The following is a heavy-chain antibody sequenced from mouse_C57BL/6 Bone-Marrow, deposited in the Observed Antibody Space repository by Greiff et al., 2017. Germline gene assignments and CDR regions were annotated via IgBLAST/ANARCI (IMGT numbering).Heavy chain of an antibody. D-gene: IGHD1-1*01. CDR1: GYTFTDYE. V-gene: IGHV1-15*01. J-gene: IGHJ3*01. CDR2: IDPETGGT. Sequence: VQLQQSGAELVRPGASVTLSCKASGYTFTDYEMHWVKQTPVHGLEWIGAIDPETGGTAYNQKFKGKAILTADKSSSTAYMELRSLTSADSAVYYCTREAPITTVVAPYWGQGTLVTVSA. CDR3: TREAPITTVVAPY.